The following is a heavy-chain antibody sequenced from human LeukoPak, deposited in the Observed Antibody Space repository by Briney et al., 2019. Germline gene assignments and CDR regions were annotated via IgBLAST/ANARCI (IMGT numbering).Heavy chain of an antibody. CDR3: ARGWRFFDWNTEKADY. CDR1: GFPFSRYA. Sequence: GGSLRLSCAASGFPFSRYAMHWVRQAPGKGLEWVALISYDGSSNYYTDSVKGRFTISRDNSKNTLYMQMNSLKTEDTAVYYCARGWRFFDWNTEKADYWGQGTLVTVSS. CDR2: ISYDGSSN. V-gene: IGHV3-30-3*01. J-gene: IGHJ4*02. D-gene: IGHD3-9*01.